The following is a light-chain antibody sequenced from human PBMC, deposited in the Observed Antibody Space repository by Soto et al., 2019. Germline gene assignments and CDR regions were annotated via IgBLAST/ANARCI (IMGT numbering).Light chain of an antibody. CDR2: AAS. CDR3: LQHNSYPPT. V-gene: IGKV1-17*01. Sequence: DSQMTQSPSSLPAFIGYRVTLTCRASQGIRNDLGWYKQKPGKAPKPMSYAASSLQSGVPSRFRGSGSGTEFTLTISSLPPEDFETYYCLQHNSYPPTFGQGTKVDIK. CDR1: QGIRND. J-gene: IGKJ1*01.